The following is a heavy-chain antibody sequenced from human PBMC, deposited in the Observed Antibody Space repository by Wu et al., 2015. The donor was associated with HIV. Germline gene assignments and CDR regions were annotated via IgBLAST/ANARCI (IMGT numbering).Heavy chain of an antibody. J-gene: IGHJ6*02. CDR1: GYTFTSYG. Sequence: QVQLVQSGAEVKKPGASVKVSCKASGYTFTSYGISWVRQAPGQGLEWMGWISAYNGNTNYAQKLQGRVAMTTDTSTSTAYMELRSLRSDDTAVYYCARDLYYYDSSGYRTPYGMDVWGQGTTVTVSS. V-gene: IGHV1-18*01. D-gene: IGHD3-22*01. CDR3: ARDLYYYDSSGYRTPYGMDV. CDR2: ISAYNGNT.